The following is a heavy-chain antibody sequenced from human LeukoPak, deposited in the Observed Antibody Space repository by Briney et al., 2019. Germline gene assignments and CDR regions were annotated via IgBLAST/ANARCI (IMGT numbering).Heavy chain of an antibody. CDR2: INTSGST. J-gene: IGHJ3*02. CDR3: ARGRVPNSNAFDI. V-gene: IGHV4-4*07. D-gene: IGHD4-23*01. Sequence: PSETLSLNCTVSGGSISTYYWTWIRQPAGKGLQWIGRINTSGSTNYNPSLKSRVTMSVDTSKNQFSLKLTSVTAADTAVCYCARGRVPNSNAFDIWGQGTMVTVSS. CDR1: GGSISTYY.